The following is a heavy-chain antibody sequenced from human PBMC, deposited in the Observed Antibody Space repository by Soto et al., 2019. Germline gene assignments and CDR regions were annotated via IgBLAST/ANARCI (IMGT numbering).Heavy chain of an antibody. D-gene: IGHD6-19*01. Sequence: QVQLQESGPGLIKGSQTLTLTSTVSGGSITSGGYYWSWIRQHPGKGLEWIGYTYNSANTYQSRSLNSRVSISADTSKNQFSLNLSSVTAADTAMYDCARLSSSGWPIDSWGQGTLVTVSS. V-gene: IGHV4-31*03. CDR1: GGSITSGGYY. J-gene: IGHJ4*02. CDR3: ARLSSSGWPIDS. CDR2: TYNSANT.